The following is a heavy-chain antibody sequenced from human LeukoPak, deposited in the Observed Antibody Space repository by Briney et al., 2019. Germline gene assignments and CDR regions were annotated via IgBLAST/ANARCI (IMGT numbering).Heavy chain of an antibody. CDR2: ISWNSGSI. CDR3: AKDSSSSGWYSHFDY. CDR1: GFTFDDYA. D-gene: IGHD6-19*01. Sequence: GGSLRLSCAASGFTFDDYAMHWVRQAPGKGLEWVSGISWNSGSIGYADSVKGRFTISRDNAKNSLYLQMNSLRAEDTALYYCAKDSSSSGWYSHFDYWGQGTLVTVSS. V-gene: IGHV3-9*01. J-gene: IGHJ4*02.